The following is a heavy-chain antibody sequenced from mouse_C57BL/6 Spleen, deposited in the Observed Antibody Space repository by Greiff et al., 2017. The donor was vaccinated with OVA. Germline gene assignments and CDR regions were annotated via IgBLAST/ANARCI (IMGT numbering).Heavy chain of an antibody. CDR1: GYSFTGYY. CDR2: INPSTGGT. V-gene: IGHV1-42*01. D-gene: IGHD2-3*01. CDR3: ARGDDGYYEGYY. Sequence: EVQLQQSGPELVKPGASVKISCKASGYSFTGYYMNWVKQSPEKSLEWIGAINPSTGGTTYNQKFKAKATLTVDKSSSTAYMQLKSLTSEDSAVYYCARGDDGYYEGYYWGQGTTLTVSS. J-gene: IGHJ2*01.